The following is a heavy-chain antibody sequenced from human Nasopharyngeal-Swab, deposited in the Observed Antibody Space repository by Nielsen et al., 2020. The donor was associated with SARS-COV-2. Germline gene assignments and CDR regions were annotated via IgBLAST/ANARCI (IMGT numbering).Heavy chain of an antibody. J-gene: IGHJ4*02. V-gene: IGHV1-18*01. Sequence: RQAPGQGLEWMGWISIYNADRNYAEKFQGRVSMTTDTSTTTAFMELTSLRSDDTAVYYCARDVEEWLVVPSLSFDHWGQGTLVTVSS. D-gene: IGHD5-18*01. CDR2: ISIYNADR. CDR3: ARDVEEWLVVPSLSFDH.